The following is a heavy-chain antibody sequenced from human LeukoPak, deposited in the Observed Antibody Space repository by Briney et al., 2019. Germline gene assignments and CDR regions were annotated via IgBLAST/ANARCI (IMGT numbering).Heavy chain of an antibody. CDR3: AKDRYASGRTTFDY. CDR2: IYSGGST. CDR1: GFTVSSNY. V-gene: IGHV3-53*01. D-gene: IGHD3-10*01. J-gene: IGHJ4*02. Sequence: PGGSLRLSCAASGFTVSSNYMSWVRQAPGKGLEWVSVIYSGGSTYYADSVKGRFTISRENSKNTLYLQMNSLRAEDTAVYYCAKDRYASGRTTFDYWGQGTLVTVSS.